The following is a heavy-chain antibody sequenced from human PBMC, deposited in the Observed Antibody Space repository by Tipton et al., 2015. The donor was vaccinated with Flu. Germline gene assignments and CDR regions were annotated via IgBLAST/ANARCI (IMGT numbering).Heavy chain of an antibody. Sequence: SLRLSCAASGFTFSSYGMHWVRQAPGKGLEWVAVIWYDGSNKYYADSVKGRFTISRDNSKNTLYLQMNSLRAEDTAVYYCARGAASPYGSGSYYNRESVSAFDIWGQGTMVTVSS. J-gene: IGHJ3*02. CDR3: ARGAASPYGSGSYYNRESVSAFDI. CDR1: GFTFSSYG. V-gene: IGHV3-33*01. D-gene: IGHD3-10*01. CDR2: IWYDGSNK.